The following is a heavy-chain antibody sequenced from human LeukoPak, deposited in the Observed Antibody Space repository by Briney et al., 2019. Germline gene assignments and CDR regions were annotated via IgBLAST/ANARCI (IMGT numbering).Heavy chain of an antibody. Sequence: GGSLRLSCEASGFTFSNYWMSWVRRAPGKGLEWVANIKQDGSGAYYVDSVKGRFTISRDNAKNSLYLQMNSLRAEDTAVYYCAKPFYDIFDYFDYWGQGTLVTVSS. CDR3: AKPFYDIFDYFDY. CDR2: IKQDGSGA. V-gene: IGHV3-7*03. D-gene: IGHD3-9*01. CDR1: GFTFSNYW. J-gene: IGHJ4*02.